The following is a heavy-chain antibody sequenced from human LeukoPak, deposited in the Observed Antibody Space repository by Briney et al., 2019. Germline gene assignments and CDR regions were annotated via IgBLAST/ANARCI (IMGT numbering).Heavy chain of an antibody. D-gene: IGHD5-24*01. V-gene: IGHV4-38-2*02. CDR2: IYHSGST. CDR1: GGSISSYY. Sequence: SETLSLTCTVSGGSISSYYWSWIRQPPGKGLEWIGSIYHSGSTYYNPSLKSRVTISVDTSKNRFSLKLSSVTAADTAVYYCARARREMVDYWGQGTLVTVSS. J-gene: IGHJ4*02. CDR3: ARARREMVDY.